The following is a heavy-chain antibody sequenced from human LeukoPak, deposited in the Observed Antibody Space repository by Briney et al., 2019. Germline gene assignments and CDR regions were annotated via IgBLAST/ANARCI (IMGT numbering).Heavy chain of an antibody. J-gene: IGHJ6*03. CDR3: AREGYDILMRVYYYYYYMDV. V-gene: IGHV4-34*01. Sequence: SETLSLTCAISGASFSGYSWTWIRQPPGKGLEWIGEFSHTGSPIYNPSLKSRVNISIDTSKNQFSLRLTSVTAADTAVYYCAREGYDILMRVYYYYYYMDVWGKGTTVTVSS. CDR1: GASFSGYS. D-gene: IGHD3-9*01. CDR2: FSHTGSP.